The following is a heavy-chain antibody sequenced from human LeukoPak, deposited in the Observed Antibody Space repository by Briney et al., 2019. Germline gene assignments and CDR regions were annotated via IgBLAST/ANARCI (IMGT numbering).Heavy chain of an antibody. J-gene: IGHJ6*03. CDR3: ASASGGYYQYYMDV. V-gene: IGHV4-59*01. CDR2: FYYSGTT. CDR1: GDSISSYY. Sequence: PSETLSLTCTVSGDSISSYYWTWIRQPPGRGLEYIGYFYYSGTTNYNPSLKSRVTISVDTSKNQLSLKLRSVTVADTAVYYCASASGGYYQYYMDVWGKGTTVTVAS. D-gene: IGHD2-15*01.